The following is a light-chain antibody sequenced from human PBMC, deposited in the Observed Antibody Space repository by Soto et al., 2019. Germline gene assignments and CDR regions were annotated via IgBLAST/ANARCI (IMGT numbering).Light chain of an antibody. CDR2: DVN. J-gene: IGLJ1*01. Sequence: QSVLTQPASVSWSPGQLHSISCTGVRTVVGSYDYVSWYQQLPGKAPKLLIYDVNNRPSGVSHRFSGSKSGNTASLTISGLQAEDEADYYCSSYTGSSPFVFGTGTKVTVL. CDR1: RTVVGSYDY. V-gene: IGLV2-14*01. CDR3: SSYTGSSPFV.